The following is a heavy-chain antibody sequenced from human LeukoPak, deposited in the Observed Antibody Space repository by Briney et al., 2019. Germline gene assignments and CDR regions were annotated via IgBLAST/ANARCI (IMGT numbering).Heavy chain of an antibody. V-gene: IGHV4-59*08. CDR2: IYPSGST. CDR3: ARQATLLAGRLEAGGFDI. Sequence: PSETLSLTCSVSGGSFSDYYWNWIRQSPGKGLEWIGYIYPSGSTDCNPSLKSRVTMSTDTSKNQISLKLTSVTAADTAVYFCARQATLLAGRLEAGGFDIWGRGTMVTVSS. CDR1: GGSFSDYY. D-gene: IGHD3-3*01. J-gene: IGHJ3*02.